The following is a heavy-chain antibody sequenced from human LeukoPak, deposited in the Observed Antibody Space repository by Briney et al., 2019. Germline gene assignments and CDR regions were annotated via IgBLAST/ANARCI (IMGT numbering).Heavy chain of an antibody. Sequence: GGSLRLSCAASGFTFSDYYTSWIRQAPGKGLEWVSYISSSGSTIYYADSVKGRFTISRDNAKNSLYLQMNSLRAEDTAVYYCASVSTVTTYYYYGMDVWGQGTTVTVSS. V-gene: IGHV3-11*01. CDR1: GFTFSDYY. J-gene: IGHJ6*02. CDR2: ISSSGSTI. D-gene: IGHD4-17*01. CDR3: ASVSTVTTYYYYGMDV.